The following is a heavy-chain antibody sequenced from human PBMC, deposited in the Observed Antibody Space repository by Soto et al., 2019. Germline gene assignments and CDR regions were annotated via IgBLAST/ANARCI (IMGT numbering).Heavy chain of an antibody. Sequence: GESLKISCKGSGYSFTSYWIGWVRQMPGKGLEWMGIIYPGDSDTRYSPSFQGQVTISADKSISTAYLQWSSLKASDTAMYYCARTLNLTIAARFGDWYFDLWGRGTLVTVSS. J-gene: IGHJ2*01. D-gene: IGHD6-6*01. CDR3: ARTLNLTIAARFGDWYFDL. V-gene: IGHV5-51*01. CDR2: IYPGDSDT. CDR1: GYSFTSYW.